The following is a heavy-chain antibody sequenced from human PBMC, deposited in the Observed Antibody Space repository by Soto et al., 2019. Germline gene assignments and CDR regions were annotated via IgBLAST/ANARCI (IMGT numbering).Heavy chain of an antibody. CDR3: VKDGLVYAIPADCEY. D-gene: IGHD2-8*01. CDR2: ISGTGRIT. J-gene: IGHJ4*02. Sequence: GSLRLSCAASGFAFSEYAMNWVRQAPGKGLEWVSVISGTGRITYYADSVKGRFTISRDNSKKTVYLHMNSLRAEDTAVYYCVKDGLVYAIPADCEYWGQGTLVSVSA. CDR1: GFAFSEYA. V-gene: IGHV3-23*01.